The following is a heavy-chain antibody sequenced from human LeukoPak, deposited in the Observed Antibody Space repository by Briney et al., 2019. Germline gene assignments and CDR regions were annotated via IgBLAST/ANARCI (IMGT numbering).Heavy chain of an antibody. CDR1: GFTFSSYS. V-gene: IGHV3-48*04. J-gene: IGHJ4*02. Sequence: PGGSLRLSCAASGFTFSSYSMNWVRQAPGKGLEWVSYISSSGSTIYYADSVKGRFTISRDNAKNSLYLQMNSLRAEDTAVYYCARVARNTAMVKGGFDYWGQGTLVTVSS. D-gene: IGHD5-18*01. CDR2: ISSSGSTI. CDR3: ARVARNTAMVKGGFDY.